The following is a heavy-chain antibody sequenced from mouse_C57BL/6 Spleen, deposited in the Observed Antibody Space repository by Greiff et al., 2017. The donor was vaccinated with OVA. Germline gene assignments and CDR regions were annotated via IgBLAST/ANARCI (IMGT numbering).Heavy chain of an antibody. D-gene: IGHD1-1*01. CDR1: GYAFTNYL. Sequence: VQLQQSGAELVRPGTSVKVSCKASGYAFTNYLIEWVKQRPGQGLEWIGVINPGSGGTNYNEKFKGKATLTADKSSSTAYMQLSSLTSEDSAVYFCARNRGSRSYYFDYWGQGTTLTVSS. CDR2: INPGSGGT. CDR3: ARNRGSRSYYFDY. V-gene: IGHV1-54*01. J-gene: IGHJ2*01.